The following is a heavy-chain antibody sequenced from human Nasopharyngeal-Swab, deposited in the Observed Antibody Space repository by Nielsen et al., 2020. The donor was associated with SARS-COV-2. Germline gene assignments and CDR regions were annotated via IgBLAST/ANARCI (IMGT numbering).Heavy chain of an antibody. CDR1: GFTAISNY. CDR3: AKVGNDYGDYWFDP. D-gene: IGHD4-17*01. V-gene: IGHV3-53*01. CDR2: IYSGGST. Sequence: GGSLRPSCAASGFTAISNYMSWFRQAPGKGLEWVSVIYSGGSTYYADAVKGRFTISRDNSKNTLYLQMNSLRAEDTAVYYCAKVGNDYGDYWFDPWGQGTLVTVSS. J-gene: IGHJ5*02.